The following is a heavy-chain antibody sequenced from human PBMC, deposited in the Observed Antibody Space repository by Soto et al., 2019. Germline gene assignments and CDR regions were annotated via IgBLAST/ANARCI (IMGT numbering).Heavy chain of an antibody. J-gene: IGHJ4*02. CDR3: ARLLRRGSGWGCWADY. CDR1: GGSISSSSYY. Sequence: QLQLQESGPGLVKPSETLSLTCTVSGGSISSSSYYWGWIRQPPGKGLEWIGSIYYSGSTYYNPSLKSRVTISVDTSKNQFSLKLSSVTAADTAVYYCARLLRRGSGWGCWADYWGQGTLVTVSS. V-gene: IGHV4-39*01. CDR2: IYYSGST. D-gene: IGHD6-19*01.